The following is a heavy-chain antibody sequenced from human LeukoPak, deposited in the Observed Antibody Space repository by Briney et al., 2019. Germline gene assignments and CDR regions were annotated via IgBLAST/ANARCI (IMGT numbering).Heavy chain of an antibody. Sequence: TGGSLRLSCAASGFTFSSYAMHWVRQAPGKGLEWVAVISYDGSNKYYADSVKGRFTISRDNSKNTLYLQMNSLRAEDTAVYYCARGPERTGVGTRYYYDMYVWGQGTTVTVSS. CDR1: GFTFSSYA. D-gene: IGHD2-8*01. CDR3: ARGPERTGVGTRYYYDMYV. CDR2: ISYDGSNK. J-gene: IGHJ6*02. V-gene: IGHV3-30-3*01.